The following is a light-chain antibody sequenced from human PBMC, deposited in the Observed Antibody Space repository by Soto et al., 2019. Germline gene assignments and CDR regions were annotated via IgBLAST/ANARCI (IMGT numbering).Light chain of an antibody. Sequence: EIVMTQSPATLSVSPGERATLSCRASQSISNNLAWYQQKPGQAPRLLIYGASTTATGIPASFSGSGSGTEFTLTISRLQSEDFAVYYCQQYNNWPRTFGQGTKVEIK. CDR2: GAS. CDR1: QSISNN. CDR3: QQYNNWPRT. V-gene: IGKV3-15*01. J-gene: IGKJ1*01.